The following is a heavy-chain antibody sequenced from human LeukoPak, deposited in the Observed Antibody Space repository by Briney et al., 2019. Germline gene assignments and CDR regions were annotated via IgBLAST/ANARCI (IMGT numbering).Heavy chain of an antibody. V-gene: IGHV1-18*01. CDR1: GYTFTSYG. Sequence: ASVKVSCKASGYTFTSYGITWVRQAPGQGLDWMGWISAYNGDTNYAQKVQGRVTMTTDTSTSTAYMELRSLRSDDTAVYYCARGVTSTWTDAFDIWGQGTKVTVSS. J-gene: IGHJ3*02. CDR3: ARGVTSTWTDAFDI. CDR2: ISAYNGDT. D-gene: IGHD6-13*01.